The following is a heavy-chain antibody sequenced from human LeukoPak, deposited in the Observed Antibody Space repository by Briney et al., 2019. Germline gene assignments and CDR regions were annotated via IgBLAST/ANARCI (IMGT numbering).Heavy chain of an antibody. CDR3: AIVYYYGSGSLDY. CDR2: IYYSGST. CDR1: GGSISSGDYY. Sequence: SETLSLTCTVSGGSISSGDYYWSWIRQPPGKGLEWLGYIYYSGSTYYNPSLKSRVTISVDTSKNQFSLKLSSVTAADTAVYYCAIVYYYGSGSLDYWGQGTLVTVSS. J-gene: IGHJ4*02. V-gene: IGHV4-30-4*01. D-gene: IGHD3-10*01.